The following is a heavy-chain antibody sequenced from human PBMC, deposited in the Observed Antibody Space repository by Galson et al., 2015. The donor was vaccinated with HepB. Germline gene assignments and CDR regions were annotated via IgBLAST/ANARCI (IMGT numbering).Heavy chain of an antibody. Sequence: SLRLSCAGSGFTVGSSFMNWVRQAPGKGLEWVAVVYSGGSKHYAESVKGRFSISRDNSKNTVDLQMNSLRAEDTAVYFCARDSRGFKYGYPFDYWGQGTQVTVSS. CDR2: VYSGGSK. CDR3: ARDSRGFKYGYPFDY. V-gene: IGHV3-66*01. CDR1: GFTVGSSF. J-gene: IGHJ4*02. D-gene: IGHD5-18*01.